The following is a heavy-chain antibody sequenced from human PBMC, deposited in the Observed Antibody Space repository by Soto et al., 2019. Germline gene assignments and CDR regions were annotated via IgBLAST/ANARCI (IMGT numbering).Heavy chain of an antibody. Sequence: GGSLRLSCAASGFTFSSYAMSWVRQAPGKGLEWVSAISGSGGSTYYADSVKGRFTISRDNSKNTLYLQMNSLRAEDTAVYYCAKDTHYYDSSGYYPVDYWGKGTLVTVSS. V-gene: IGHV3-23*01. J-gene: IGHJ4*02. CDR3: AKDTHYYDSSGYYPVDY. CDR1: GFTFSSYA. D-gene: IGHD3-22*01. CDR2: ISGSGGST.